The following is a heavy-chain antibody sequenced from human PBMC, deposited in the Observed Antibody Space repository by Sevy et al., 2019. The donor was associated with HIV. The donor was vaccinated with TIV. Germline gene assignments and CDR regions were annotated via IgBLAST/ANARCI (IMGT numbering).Heavy chain of an antibody. D-gene: IGHD3-3*01. CDR2: MNANSGDA. J-gene: IGHJ4*02. Sequence: ASVKVSYKASGYTFTDYWIHWVRQAPGQGLEYMGWMNANSGDASYGQKFQGRVTMTRDTSISTAYMEVTSLTSDDTAVYYCARDQTFRDFWSGYYIYWGQGTLVTVSS. CDR1: GYTFTDYW. CDR3: ARDQTFRDFWSGYYIY. V-gene: IGHV1-2*02.